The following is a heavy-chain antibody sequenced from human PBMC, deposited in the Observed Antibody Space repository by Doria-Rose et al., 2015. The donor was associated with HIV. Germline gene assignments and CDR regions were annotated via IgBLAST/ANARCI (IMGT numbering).Heavy chain of an antibody. CDR3: ARIKSSRWYHKYYFDF. CDR2: IFSDDER. CDR1: GVSLSSPGMG. D-gene: IGHD6-13*01. J-gene: IGHJ4*02. V-gene: IGHV2-26*01. Sequence: QVTLKESGPVLVKPTETLTLTCTVSGVSLSSPGMGVSWIRQPPGKALEWLANIFSDDERSYKTSLKSRLTISRRHYNSQVVLTMPDMHPVDTATYYCARIKSSRWYHKYYFDFWGQGTLVIVSA.